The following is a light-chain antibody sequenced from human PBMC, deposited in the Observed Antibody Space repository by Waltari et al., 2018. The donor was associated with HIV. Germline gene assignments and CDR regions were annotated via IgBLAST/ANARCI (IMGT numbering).Light chain of an antibody. J-gene: IGLJ2*01. CDR3: AAWDDSLNGRI. CDR1: NSNIGSNT. CDR2: LNN. V-gene: IGLV1-44*01. Sequence: QSVLTQPPSASGPPGQRVTISCSGSNSNIGSNTVSWFQQLPGTAPKLLIYLNNRRPSGVPDRISGSKSGTSASLAISGLQSEDEAHYYCAAWDDSLNGRIFGGGTKLTVL.